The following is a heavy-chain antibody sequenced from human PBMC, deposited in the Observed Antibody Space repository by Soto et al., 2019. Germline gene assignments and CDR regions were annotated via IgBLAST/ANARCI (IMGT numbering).Heavy chain of an antibody. CDR2: MNPNSGNT. J-gene: IGHJ3*02. Sequence: QVQLVQSGAEVKKPGASVKVSCKASGYTFTSYDINWVRQATGQGREWMGWMNPNSGNTGYAQKFQGRVTMTRNTSISTADMELSSLRSEDMAVYYCARVRDYDGSGQKEDAYDSWGQGTMVTVSS. CDR3: ARVRDYDGSGQKEDAYDS. V-gene: IGHV1-8*01. D-gene: IGHD3-22*01. CDR1: GYTFTSYD.